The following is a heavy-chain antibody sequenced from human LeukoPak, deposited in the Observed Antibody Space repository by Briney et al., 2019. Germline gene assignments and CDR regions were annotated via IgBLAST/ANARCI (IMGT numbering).Heavy chain of an antibody. CDR3: ARGSYGDYESYFDY. J-gene: IGHJ4*02. Sequence: PGGSLRLSCAASGFTFSSYAMHWVRQAPGKGLEWVAVISYDGSNKYYADSVKGRFTISRDNSKNTLYLQMSSLRAEDTAVYYCARGSYGDYESYFDYWGQGTLVTVSS. D-gene: IGHD4-17*01. CDR1: GFTFSSYA. CDR2: ISYDGSNK. V-gene: IGHV3-30-3*01.